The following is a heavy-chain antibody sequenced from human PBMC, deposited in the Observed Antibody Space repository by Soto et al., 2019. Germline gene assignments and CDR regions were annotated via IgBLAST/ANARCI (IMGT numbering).Heavy chain of an antibody. Sequence: PSETLSLTCTVSGDSVSTNSYSWGWIRQSPGKGLEWIGTIYSSENTYYNPSLLSRVTISVDTSKNEFSLRLSSVTAADTAVYYCARVWGGAFDFWGQGTMVTVSS. D-gene: IGHD3-10*01. J-gene: IGHJ3*01. V-gene: IGHV4-39*07. CDR1: GDSVSTNSYS. CDR3: ARVWGGAFDF. CDR2: IYSSENT.